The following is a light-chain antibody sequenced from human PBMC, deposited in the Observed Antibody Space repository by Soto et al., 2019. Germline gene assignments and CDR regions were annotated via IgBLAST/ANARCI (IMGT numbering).Light chain of an antibody. J-gene: IGLJ1*01. CDR3: QSYDSSLSGDV. CDR2: GNF. CDR1: SSNIGACYD. Sequence: QPVLTQPPSVSGAPGQRVTISCTGSSSNIGACYDVHWYQQLPGAAPKLLIYGNFIRPSGVPDRFSGSKSGTSASLAITGLQAEDEADYYCQSYDSSLSGDVFGTGTKLTVL. V-gene: IGLV1-40*01.